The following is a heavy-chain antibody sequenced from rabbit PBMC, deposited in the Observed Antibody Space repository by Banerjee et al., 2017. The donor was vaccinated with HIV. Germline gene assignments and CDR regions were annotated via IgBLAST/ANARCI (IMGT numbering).Heavy chain of an antibody. CDR1: GFSLSIYE. D-gene: IGHD1-1*01. CDR2: IYAGSSGST. Sequence: QEQLVESGGGLVQPGASLTLTCTASGFSLSIYEMCWVRQAPGKGLEWIACIYAGSSGSTYYASWAKGRFTISKTSSTTVTLQMTSLTAADTATYFCARDLTGVIGWNFNLWGPGTLVTVS. J-gene: IGHJ4*01. V-gene: IGHV1S45*01. CDR3: ARDLTGVIGWNFNL.